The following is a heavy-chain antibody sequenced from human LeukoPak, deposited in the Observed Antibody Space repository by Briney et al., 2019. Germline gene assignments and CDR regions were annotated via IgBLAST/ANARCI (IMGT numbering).Heavy chain of an antibody. J-gene: IGHJ4*02. Sequence: PSETLSLTCTVSGGSIGSSSYYWGWIRQPPGKGLEWIGSIYYSGSTYYNPSLKSRVTVSVDTSKNQFSLKLSSVTAADTAVYYCARRYCSGGSCYYFDYWGQGTLVTVSS. CDR2: IYYSGST. CDR1: GGSIGSSSYY. D-gene: IGHD2-15*01. V-gene: IGHV4-39*01. CDR3: ARRYCSGGSCYYFDY.